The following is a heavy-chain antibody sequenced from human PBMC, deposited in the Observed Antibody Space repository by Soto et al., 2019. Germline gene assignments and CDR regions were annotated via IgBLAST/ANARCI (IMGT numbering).Heavy chain of an antibody. J-gene: IGHJ6*02. CDR3: ARVGYPRGSSQSDYGMDD. CDR2: INPNSGGT. V-gene: IGHV1-2*02. Sequence: ASVKVSCKASGYTFTGYYMHWVRQAPGQGLEWMGWINPNSGGTNYAQKFQGRVTMTRDTSISTAYMELSRLRSDDTAVYYCARVGYPRGSSQSDYGMDDWGQGTTPT. CDR1: GYTFTGYY. D-gene: IGHD3-16*01.